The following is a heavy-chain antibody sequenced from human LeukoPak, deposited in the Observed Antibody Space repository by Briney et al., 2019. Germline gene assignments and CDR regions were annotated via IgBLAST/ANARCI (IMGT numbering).Heavy chain of an antibody. D-gene: IGHD3-22*01. V-gene: IGHV3-33*01. CDR1: GFTFSSYG. Sequence: GGSLRLSCAASGFTFSSYGIHWVRQAPGKGLEWVSVIWYDGRRKYYADSVKGRFTIYRDNSKNTVYLQMDSLRAEDTAVYYCARDVDSGGHYSKFDSWGQGTLVTVSS. J-gene: IGHJ4*02. CDR2: IWYDGRRK. CDR3: ARDVDSGGHYSKFDS.